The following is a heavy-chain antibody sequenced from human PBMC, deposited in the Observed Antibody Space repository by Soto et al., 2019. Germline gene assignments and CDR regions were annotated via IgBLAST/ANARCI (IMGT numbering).Heavy chain of an antibody. V-gene: IGHV1-18*01. CDR1: GYTFTNYG. CDR2: INGDNGDT. Sequence: VQLVQSGAEVKQPGASVKVSCKASGYTFTNYGVTWVRQAPGQGLEWMGWINGDNGDTHYAQNVQGKATMTTDKSTRTTYMALRSLTTADTAVYYCARNGRDYNAYTGVYTSDGMNVWGQATTTTVSS. J-gene: IGHJ6*02. D-gene: IGHD7-27*01. CDR3: ARNGRDYNAYTGVYTSDGMNV.